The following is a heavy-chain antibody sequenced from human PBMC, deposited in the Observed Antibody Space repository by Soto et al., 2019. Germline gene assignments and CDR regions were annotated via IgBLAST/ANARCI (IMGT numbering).Heavy chain of an antibody. D-gene: IGHD5-12*01. V-gene: IGHV1-69*13. Sequence: GASVKVSCKASGGTFSSYAISWVRQAPGQGLEWMGGIIPIFGTANYAQKFQGRVTITADESTSTAYMELSSLRSEDTAVYYCERDGEMATIDYWGQGTLVTVSS. CDR3: ERDGEMATIDY. J-gene: IGHJ4*02. CDR2: IIPIFGTA. CDR1: GGTFSSYA.